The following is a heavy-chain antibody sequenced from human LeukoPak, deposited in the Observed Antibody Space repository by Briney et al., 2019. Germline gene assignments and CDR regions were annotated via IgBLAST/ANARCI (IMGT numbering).Heavy chain of an antibody. V-gene: IGHV3-23*01. CDR2: ISGSGGST. D-gene: IGHD4-17*01. CDR3: ARDYGDYKFDY. CDR1: AFTFSSYA. J-gene: IGHJ4*02. Sequence: GGSLTLSCPPSAFTFSSYAMSWVRQAPGKGLEWVSAISGSGGSTYYADSVKGRFTISRDNSKNTLYLQMNSLRAEDTAVYYCARDYGDYKFDYWGQGTLVTVSS.